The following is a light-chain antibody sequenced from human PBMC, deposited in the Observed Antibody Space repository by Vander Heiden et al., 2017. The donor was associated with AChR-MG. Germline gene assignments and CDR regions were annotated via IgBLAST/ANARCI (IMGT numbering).Light chain of an antibody. CDR2: DVS. J-gene: IGLJ3*02. Sequence: QSALTQPGSVSGSPGQSITISCTGTSSDVASHDFVSWYQQHPGKAPRVMIFDVSYRPSGVSTRFSGSKSGDTASLTISGLQAEDEADYYCGSYTTSSTWMFGGGTKLTVL. CDR1: SSDVASHDF. V-gene: IGLV2-14*01. CDR3: GSYTTSSTWM.